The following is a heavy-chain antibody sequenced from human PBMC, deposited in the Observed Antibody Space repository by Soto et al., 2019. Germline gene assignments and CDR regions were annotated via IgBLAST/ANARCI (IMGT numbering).Heavy chain of an antibody. CDR3: ARDITYCSSTGCSYYYGMDV. J-gene: IGHJ6*02. Sequence: ASVKVSCKASGYTFTSHYIHWVRQAPGQGLEWTGIINPLGGSTNYAQKFQGRVTVTRDTSTSTVYLELTSLRSEDTAVYYCARDITYCSSTGCSYYYGMDVWGQGTTVTVSS. CDR2: INPLGGST. CDR1: GYTFTSHY. D-gene: IGHD2-2*01. V-gene: IGHV1-46*01.